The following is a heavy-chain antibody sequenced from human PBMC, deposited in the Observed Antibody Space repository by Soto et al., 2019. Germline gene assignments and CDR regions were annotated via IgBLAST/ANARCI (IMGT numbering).Heavy chain of an antibody. CDR2: IIPIFGKA. Sequence: QVQLVQSGAEVKKPGSSVKVSCKASGGTFSNYPITWVRRAPGQGLEWLGGIIPIFGKAAYTQKFQGRVTITADEPTSTAYMEISSLRSEDTAVYYCASGGEYYDENLPHYYFFGMHVWGPGTTVTVSS. CDR3: ASGGEYYDENLPHYYFFGMHV. D-gene: IGHD3-16*01. J-gene: IGHJ6*02. CDR1: GGTFSNYP. V-gene: IGHV1-69*01.